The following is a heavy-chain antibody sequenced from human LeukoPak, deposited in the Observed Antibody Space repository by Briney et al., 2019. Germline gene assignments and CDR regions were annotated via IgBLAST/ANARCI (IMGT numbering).Heavy chain of an antibody. Sequence: SETLSLTCTVSGGSISSSSYYWGWIRQPPGKGLEWIGSIYYSGSTYYNPSLKSRVTISVDTSKNQFSLKLSSVTAADTAVYYCARSGTTIRYYYYYMDVWGKGTTVTVSS. D-gene: IGHD1-7*01. V-gene: IGHV4-39*07. CDR2: IYYSGST. CDR1: GGSISSSSYY. J-gene: IGHJ6*03. CDR3: ARSGTTIRYYYYYMDV.